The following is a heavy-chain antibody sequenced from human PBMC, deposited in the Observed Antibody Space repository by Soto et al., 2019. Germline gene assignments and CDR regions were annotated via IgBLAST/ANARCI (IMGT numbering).Heavy chain of an antibody. CDR3: ASQAGFYYYYGMDV. D-gene: IGHD6-19*01. V-gene: IGHV4-39*01. CDR2: IYYSGST. Sequence: SETLSLTCPVSGGSISSSSYYWGWIRQPPGKGLEWIGSIYYSGSTYYNPSLKSRVTISVDTSKNQFSLKLSSVTAADTAVYYCASQAGFYYYYGMDVWGQGTTVTVSS. CDR1: GGSISSSSYY. J-gene: IGHJ6*02.